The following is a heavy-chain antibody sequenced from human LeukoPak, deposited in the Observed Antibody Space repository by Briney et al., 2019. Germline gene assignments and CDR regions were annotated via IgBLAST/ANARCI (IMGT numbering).Heavy chain of an antibody. CDR3: ARGRYSGYVFDY. D-gene: IGHD5-12*01. Sequence: GGSLRLSCAASGFTVSSNYMSWVRQAPGKGLEWVSVIYSGGSTYYADSVKGRFTISRDNSKNTLYLRMNSLRAEDTAVYYCARGRYSGYVFDYWGQGTLVTVSS. J-gene: IGHJ4*02. CDR2: IYSGGST. CDR1: GFTVSSNY. V-gene: IGHV3-53*01.